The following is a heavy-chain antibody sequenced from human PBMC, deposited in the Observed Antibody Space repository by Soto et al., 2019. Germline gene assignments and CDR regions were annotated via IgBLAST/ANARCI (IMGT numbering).Heavy chain of an antibody. J-gene: IGHJ4*02. CDR1: GYTFTSYG. D-gene: IGHD3-10*01. Sequence: QVQLVQSGAEVKKPGASVKVSCKASGYTFTSYGISWVRQAPGQGLEWMGWISAYNGNTNYAQKLQGRVTMTTDTSTSTAYMELRSLRSDDTAGYYCARDIFSHLFYGSYPRDYVGQGTLVTVSS. CDR2: ISAYNGNT. V-gene: IGHV1-18*04. CDR3: ARDIFSHLFYGSYPRDY.